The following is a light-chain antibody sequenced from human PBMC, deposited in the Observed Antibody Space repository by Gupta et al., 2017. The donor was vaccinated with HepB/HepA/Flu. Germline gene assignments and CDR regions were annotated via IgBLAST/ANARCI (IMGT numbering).Light chain of an antibody. V-gene: IGLV1-44*01. CDR2: SND. CDR1: SSNIGDNT. CDR3: AAWDDSLDGPV. Sequence: QSVLTPPPSASGTPGQRVTIACSGSSSNIGDNTVSWYQQVPGKAPKLLMFSNDQRASGVPDRFTGSKSGTSASLAISGLQSDDETDYYCAAWDDSLDGPVFGTGTKVTVL. J-gene: IGLJ1*01.